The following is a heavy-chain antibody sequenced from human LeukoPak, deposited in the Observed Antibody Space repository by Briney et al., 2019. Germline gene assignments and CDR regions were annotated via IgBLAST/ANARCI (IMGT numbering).Heavy chain of an antibody. J-gene: IGHJ4*02. CDR1: GYTFSAFY. CDR2: INPDSGGS. Sequence: ASVKVSCKTSGYTFSAFYMHWVRQAPGQGPEWMGWINPDSGGSEYGQKFQGRVTFTSDTSSTTIYMEVRSLKSDDTAVYYCARDMTGGVWARATSFDHWGQGTLVTVSS. V-gene: IGHV1-2*02. D-gene: IGHD1-14*01. CDR3: ARDMTGGVWARATSFDH.